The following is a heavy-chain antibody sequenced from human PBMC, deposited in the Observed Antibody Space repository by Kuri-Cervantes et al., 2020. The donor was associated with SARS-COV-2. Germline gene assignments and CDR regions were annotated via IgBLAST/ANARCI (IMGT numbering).Heavy chain of an antibody. CDR2: ISGSGGST. CDR1: GFTFSSYA. J-gene: IGHJ5*02. D-gene: IGHD3-22*01. CDR3: AAGDSSGYYYYWFDP. V-gene: IGHV3-23*01. Sequence: GESLKISCAASGFTFSSYAMSWVRQAPGKGLEWVSAISGSGGSTYYADSVKGRFTISRDNSKNTLYLQMNSLRSEDTAVYYCAAGDSSGYYYYWFDPWGQGTLVTVSS.